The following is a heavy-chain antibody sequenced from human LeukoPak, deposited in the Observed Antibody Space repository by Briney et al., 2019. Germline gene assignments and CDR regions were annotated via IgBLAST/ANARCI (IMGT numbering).Heavy chain of an antibody. V-gene: IGHV3-30-3*01. CDR1: GFTFSSYA. J-gene: IGHJ4*02. D-gene: IGHD6-19*01. CDR3: ARDRNQPIAVAATLDY. Sequence: GRSLRLSCAASGFTFSSYAMHWVRQAPGKGLEWVAVISYDGSNKYYADSVKGRFTISRDNSKNTLYLQMNSLRAEDTAVYYCARDRNQPIAVAATLDYWGQGTLVTVSS. CDR2: ISYDGSNK.